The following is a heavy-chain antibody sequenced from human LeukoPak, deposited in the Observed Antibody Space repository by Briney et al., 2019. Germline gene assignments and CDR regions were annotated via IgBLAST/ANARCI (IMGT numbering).Heavy chain of an antibody. D-gene: IGHD3-10*01. J-gene: IGHJ4*02. V-gene: IGHV4-34*01. CDR1: GGSFSAYY. Sequence: SETLSLTCTFYGGSFSAYYWSWIRQPPGKGLEWIGDIDHGGSAKYDPSLKSRVTISIDTSTNLFSLKVNSVTAADTAVYYCARPPLGAFGESLNFDHWGQGTLVTVSS. CDR2: IDHGGSA. CDR3: ARPPLGAFGESLNFDH.